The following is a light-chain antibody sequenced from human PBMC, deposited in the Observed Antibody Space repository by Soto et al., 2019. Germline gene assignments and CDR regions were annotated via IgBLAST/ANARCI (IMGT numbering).Light chain of an antibody. V-gene: IGLV2-14*01. CDR3: SSYSRISPLV. Sequence: QLVLTQPASVSASPGQSITISCTGASSDIGGHDYVSWYQHHPGKAPKLMIYEVSNRPSGVSNRFSGSKSGNTASLTSSGLQAEDEADYYCSSYSRISPLVFGPGTKLTVL. J-gene: IGLJ1*01. CDR1: SSDIGGHDY. CDR2: EVS.